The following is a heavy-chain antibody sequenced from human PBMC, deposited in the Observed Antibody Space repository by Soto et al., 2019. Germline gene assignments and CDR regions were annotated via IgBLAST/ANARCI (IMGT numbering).Heavy chain of an antibody. CDR3: ARHPTYSSSWYYFDY. J-gene: IGHJ4*02. CDR1: GGSISSFCYY. D-gene: IGHD6-13*01. V-gene: IGHV4-31*03. Sequence: SETLSLTCTVSGGSISSFCYYWSWIRQHPGKGLEWIGYIYYSGSTYYNPSLKSRVTISVDTSKNQFSLKLSSVTAADTAVYYCARHPTYSSSWYYFDYWGQGTLVTVSS. CDR2: IYYSGST.